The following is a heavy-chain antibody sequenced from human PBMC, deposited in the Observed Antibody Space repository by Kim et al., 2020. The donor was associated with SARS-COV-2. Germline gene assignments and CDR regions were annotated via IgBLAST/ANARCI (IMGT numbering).Heavy chain of an antibody. J-gene: IGHJ3*02. CDR2: IYYSGST. CDR3: ARDRSEGGGAFDI. V-gene: IGHV4-31*03. CDR1: GGSISSGGYY. Sequence: SETLSLTCTVSGGSISSGGYYWSWIRQHPGKGLEWIGYIYYSGSTYYNPSLKSRVTISVDTSKNQFSLKLSSVTAADTAVYYCARDRSEGGGAFDIWGQGTMVTVSS. D-gene: IGHD1-26*01.